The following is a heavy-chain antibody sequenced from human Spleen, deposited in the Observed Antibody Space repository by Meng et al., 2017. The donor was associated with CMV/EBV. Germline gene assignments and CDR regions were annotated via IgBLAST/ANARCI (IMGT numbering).Heavy chain of an antibody. CDR3: ARDIKYSYGFDY. Sequence: GGSLRLSCAASGFNFSTYSMNWVRQAPGKGLECVSFISGSSRTIHYADSVKGRFTISRDNAKNSLYLQMNSLRAEDTAVYYCARDIKYSYGFDYWGQGILVTVSS. V-gene: IGHV3-48*04. J-gene: IGHJ4*02. CDR1: GFNFSTYS. CDR2: ISGSSRTI. D-gene: IGHD5-18*01.